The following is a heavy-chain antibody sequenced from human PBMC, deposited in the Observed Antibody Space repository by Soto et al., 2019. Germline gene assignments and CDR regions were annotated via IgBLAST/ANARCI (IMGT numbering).Heavy chain of an antibody. CDR2: IYYSGYT. J-gene: IGHJ6*03. V-gene: IGHV4-31*03. Sequence: SETLSLTCTVSSGSITSGGYYWSLIRQHPGKGLEWIGSIYYSGYTYYSPSLKSRATISLDTSKSQFSLRLSSVTAADTAVYYCARDLKDYSAQGRYYYYYMDVWGKGTTVTVSS. CDR3: ARDLKDYSAQGRYYYYYMDV. CDR1: SGSITSGGYY. D-gene: IGHD4-4*01.